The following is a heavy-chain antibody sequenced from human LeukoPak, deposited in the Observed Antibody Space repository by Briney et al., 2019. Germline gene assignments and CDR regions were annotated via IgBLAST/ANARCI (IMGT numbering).Heavy chain of an antibody. CDR3: ARGPDFGDRWDYFDY. V-gene: IGHV3-7*01. Sequence: GGSLRLSCAASGFTFSRHWMGWVRQAPGKGLEWVANIKQDASQYYVDSVRGRFIISIDNSKNSLSLQMNSLRLEDTAVYYCARGPDFGDRWDYFDYWGQRTLVTASS. CDR1: GFTFSRHW. J-gene: IGHJ4*02. D-gene: IGHD4-17*01. CDR2: IKQDASQ.